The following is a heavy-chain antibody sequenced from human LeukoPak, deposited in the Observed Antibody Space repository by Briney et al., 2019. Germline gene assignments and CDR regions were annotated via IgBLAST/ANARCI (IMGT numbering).Heavy chain of an antibody. V-gene: IGHV1-24*01. CDR2: FDPEDGET. Sequence: ASVKISCKVSGYTLTELSMHWVRQAPGKGLEWMGGFDPEDGETIYAQKFQGRVSMTEDTSTDTAYMELSSLRSEDTAVYYCARDLAQYYYYYYYMDVWGNGTTVTVSS. CDR1: GYTLTELS. J-gene: IGHJ6*03. D-gene: IGHD3-3*02. CDR3: ARDLAQYYYYYYYMDV.